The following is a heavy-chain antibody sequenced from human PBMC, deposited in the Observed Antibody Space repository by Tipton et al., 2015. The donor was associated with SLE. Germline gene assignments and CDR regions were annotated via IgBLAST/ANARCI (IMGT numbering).Heavy chain of an antibody. J-gene: IGHJ6*03. CDR2: INHSGST. V-gene: IGHV4-34*01. CDR1: GGSFSGYY. CDR3: AREPVYFYYYMAG. Sequence: TLSLTCAVYGGSFSGYYWSWIRQPPGEGLECIGEINHSGSTNYNPSLKSRVTISVDTSKNQFSLKLSSVTAADTAVYYCAREPVYFYYYMAGWGKGTTVTVSS.